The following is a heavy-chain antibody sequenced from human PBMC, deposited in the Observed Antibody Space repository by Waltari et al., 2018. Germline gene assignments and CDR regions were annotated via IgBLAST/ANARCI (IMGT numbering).Heavy chain of an antibody. Sequence: QVQLQESGPGLVKPSETLSLTCTFPGGSLSSHYWSWIRQPPGKGLEWIGYIYYSGSTNYNPSLKSRVTISVDTSKNQFSLKLSSVTTADTAVYYCARETLYDSSNWGQGTLVTVSS. D-gene: IGHD3-22*01. J-gene: IGHJ4*02. CDR3: ARETLYDSSN. CDR1: GGSLSSHY. CDR2: IYYSGST. V-gene: IGHV4-59*11.